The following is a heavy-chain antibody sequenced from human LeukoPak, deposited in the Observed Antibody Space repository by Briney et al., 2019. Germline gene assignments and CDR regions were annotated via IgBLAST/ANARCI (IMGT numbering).Heavy chain of an antibody. CDR2: ISSSSTTI. CDR3: ARDFLGDVY. CDR1: GFTFSNYN. D-gene: IGHD3-16*01. J-gene: IGHJ4*02. Sequence: PGGSLRLSCAASGFTFSNYNMNWVRQAPGKGLEWVSYISSSSTTIHYADSVRGRFTISRDNARNSLYLQMNSLRAEDTAVYYCARDFLGDVYWGQGTLVTVSS. V-gene: IGHV3-48*01.